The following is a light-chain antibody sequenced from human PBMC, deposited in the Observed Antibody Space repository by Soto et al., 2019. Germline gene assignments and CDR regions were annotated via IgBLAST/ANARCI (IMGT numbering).Light chain of an antibody. CDR2: ETS. Sequence: IQLTQSPSSLSASVGDRVTITCRTSQGIDSYLAWYQQRPGKVPQLLIYETSILQSGVSSGVSGSGSGTDFTLTISILQAEAFATYYCQPSRSYVSTFCGGTKLQIK. CDR3: QPSRSYVST. V-gene: IGKV1-9*01. J-gene: IGKJ4*01. CDR1: QGIDSY.